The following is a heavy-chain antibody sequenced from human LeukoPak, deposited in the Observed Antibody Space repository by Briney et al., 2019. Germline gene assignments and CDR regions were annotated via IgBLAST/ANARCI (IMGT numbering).Heavy chain of an antibody. CDR2: IYTSGST. V-gene: IGHV4-61*02. D-gene: IGHD5-24*01. Sequence: SETLSLTCTVSGDSISSGSYYWSWIRQPAGKGLEWIGRIYTSGSTNYNPSLKSRVTISVDTSKNQFSLKLSSVTAADTAVYYCARARSIEMATIMNYFDYWGQGTLVTVSS. J-gene: IGHJ4*02. CDR1: GDSISSGSYY. CDR3: ARARSIEMATIMNYFDY.